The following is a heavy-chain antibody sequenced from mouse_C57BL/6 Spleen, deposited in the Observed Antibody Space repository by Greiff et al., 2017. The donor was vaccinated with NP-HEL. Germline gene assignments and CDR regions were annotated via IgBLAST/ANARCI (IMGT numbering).Heavy chain of an antibody. CDR1: GYTFTSYW. CDR2: IDPSDSYT. J-gene: IGHJ2*01. Sequence: QVQLQQPGAELVMPGASVKLSCKASGYTFTSYWMHWVKQRPGQGLEWIGEIDPSDSYTNYNQKFKGKSTLTVDKSSSTAYMQLSSLTSEDSAVYYCPRSLYGNYFDYWGQGTTLTVSS. V-gene: IGHV1-69*01. CDR3: PRSLYGNYFDY. D-gene: IGHD1-1*01.